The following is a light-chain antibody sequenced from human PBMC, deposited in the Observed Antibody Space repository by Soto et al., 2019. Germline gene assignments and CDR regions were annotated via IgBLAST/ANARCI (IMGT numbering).Light chain of an antibody. CDR2: DAS. V-gene: IGKV1-39*01. CDR1: QDINNY. Sequence: DIQMTQSPSSLSASVGDRVTITCQASQDINNYLNWYQQKSGKAPKLLIYDASDLETGVPSRFSGSGSGTDFTLTISSLQREDFATYYCQQSSTTPWTFGQGTKVDIK. CDR3: QQSSTTPWT. J-gene: IGKJ1*01.